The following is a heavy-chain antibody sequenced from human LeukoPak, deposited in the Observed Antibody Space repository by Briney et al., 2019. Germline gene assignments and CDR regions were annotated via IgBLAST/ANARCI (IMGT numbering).Heavy chain of an antibody. J-gene: IGHJ4*02. CDR2: INPSGGSP. V-gene: IGHV1-46*01. CDR3: ARDGQGCSGGSCYPY. CDR1: GYTFTSYG. D-gene: IGHD2-15*01. Sequence: GASVKVSCKASGYTFTSYGISWVRQAPGQGLEWMGIINPSGGSPSYAQKFQGRVTMTRDTSTSTVYMELSSLRSEDTAVYYCARDGQGCSGGSCYPYWGQGTLVTVSS.